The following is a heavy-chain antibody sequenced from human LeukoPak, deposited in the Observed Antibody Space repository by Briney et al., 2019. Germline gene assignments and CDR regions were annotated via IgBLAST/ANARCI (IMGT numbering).Heavy chain of an antibody. D-gene: IGHD3-10*01. CDR3: ASGEGTTYYYSSGSYYRLDY. CDR2: ISGNGDDT. J-gene: IGHJ4*02. V-gene: IGHV3-23*01. CDR1: GFTFSSYA. Sequence: PGGSLRLSCGASGFTFSSYAMSWVRQAPGKGLEWVSSISGNGDDTAYADSVKGRFTISRDNSKNTLDLQMNSLRAEDTAVYYCASGEGTTYYYSSGSYYRLDYWGQGTLVTVSS.